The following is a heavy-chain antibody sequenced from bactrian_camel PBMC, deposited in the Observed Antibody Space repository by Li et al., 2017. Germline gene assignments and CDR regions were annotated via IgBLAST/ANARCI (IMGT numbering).Heavy chain of an antibody. Sequence: HVQLVESGGGSVQTGGSLRLFCAVASRMYCMGWYRQAPGKEREGVACTGSNGPTTYADSVKGRFTLSEDSATKTLYLQMDNLKPEDTAIYYCAATMGDYALGVPLSPGGCEESDFGWWGQGTQVTVS. CDR1: SRMYC. J-gene: IGHJ6*01. CDR2: TGSNGPT. V-gene: IGHV3S53*01. D-gene: IGHD5*01. CDR3: AATMGDYALGVPLSPGGCEESDFGW.